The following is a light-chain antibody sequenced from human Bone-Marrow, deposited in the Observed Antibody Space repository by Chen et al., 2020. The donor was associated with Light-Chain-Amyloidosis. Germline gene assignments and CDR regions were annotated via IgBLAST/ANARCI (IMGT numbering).Light chain of an antibody. J-gene: IGLJ2*01. Sequence: QSALTHPASVPGSPGQSITLTCSGTSSDVGGYNYVSWYQQHPGKAPKRMIYEVSNRPSGVSNRFSGSKSGNTASLTISGLQAEDEADYYCSSYTSSSTLEVVFGGGTKLTVL. CDR1: SSDVGGYNY. CDR2: EVS. CDR3: SSYTSSSTLEVV. V-gene: IGLV2-14*01.